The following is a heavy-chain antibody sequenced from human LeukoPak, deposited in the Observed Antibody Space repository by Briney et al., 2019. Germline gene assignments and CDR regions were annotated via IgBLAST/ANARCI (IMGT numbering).Heavy chain of an antibody. CDR3: ARDQGTGFDY. CDR2: VFHSGST. CDR1: GASISSTKW. J-gene: IGHJ4*02. V-gene: IGHV4-4*02. D-gene: IGHD3/OR15-3a*01. Sequence: SETLSLTCAVSGASISSTKWWTWVRRPPGKGLEWIGEVFHSGSTNYNPSLKSRVTISVDKSKNQFSLKLTSVTAADTAVYYCARDQGTGFDYWGQGTLVTVSS.